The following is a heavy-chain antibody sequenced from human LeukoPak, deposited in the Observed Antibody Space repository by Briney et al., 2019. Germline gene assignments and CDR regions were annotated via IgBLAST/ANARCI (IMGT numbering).Heavy chain of an antibody. CDR3: ARDRDSSGHYGWFDP. CDR2: IWYHGRDK. V-gene: IGHV3-33*08. CDR1: GFTFSNYA. D-gene: IGHD3-22*01. Sequence: GGSLRLSCEASGFTFSNYAMPWVRQAPGKGLEWVAVIWYHGRDKYYADSVKGRFTISKDNSKNTVFLQMDSLRADDTAVYYCARDRDSSGHYGWFDPWGQGTPVTVSS. J-gene: IGHJ5*02.